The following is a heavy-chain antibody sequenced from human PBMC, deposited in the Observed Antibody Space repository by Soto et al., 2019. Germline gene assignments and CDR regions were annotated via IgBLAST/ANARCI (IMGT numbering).Heavy chain of an antibody. J-gene: IGHJ6*02. D-gene: IGHD3-10*01. Sequence: QVQLVQSGAEVKKPGSSVKVSCKTSGVSFNNNGIGWVRQAPGHGLEWMGGVSPPFRTSNNARKSQGRISITADASTGTVNMELGSLTSEDTAQYYCARVLYYGSGSYSPYGMDVWGQGTTVTVSS. CDR1: GVSFNNNG. CDR3: ARVLYYGSGSYSPYGMDV. V-gene: IGHV1-69*01. CDR2: VSPPFRTS.